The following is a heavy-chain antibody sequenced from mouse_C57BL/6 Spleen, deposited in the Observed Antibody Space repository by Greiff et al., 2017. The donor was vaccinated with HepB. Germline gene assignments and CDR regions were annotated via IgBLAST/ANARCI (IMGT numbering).Heavy chain of an antibody. CDR3: AREDYDDPYFDY. CDR1: GFTFSSYA. CDR2: ISDGGSYT. J-gene: IGHJ2*01. V-gene: IGHV5-4*01. Sequence: EVKVVESGGGLVKPGGSLKLSCAASGFTFSSYAMSWVRQTPEKRLEWVATISDGGSYTYYPDNVKGRFTISRDNAKNNLYLQMSHLKSEDTAMYYCAREDYDDPYFDYWGQGTTLTVSS. D-gene: IGHD2-4*01.